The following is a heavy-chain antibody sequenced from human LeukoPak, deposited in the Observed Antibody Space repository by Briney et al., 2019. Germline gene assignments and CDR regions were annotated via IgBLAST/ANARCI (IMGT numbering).Heavy chain of an antibody. CDR2: IYTSGST. CDR3: ARHLLDVWYFDL. D-gene: IGHD2-15*01. J-gene: IGHJ2*01. Sequence: VKPSETLSLTCTVSGGSISSYYWSWIRQPPGKGLEWIGYIYTSGSTNYNPSLKSRVTISVDTSKNQFSLKLSSVTAADTAVYYCARHLLDVWYFDLWGRGTLVTVSS. CDR1: GGSISSYY. V-gene: IGHV4-4*09.